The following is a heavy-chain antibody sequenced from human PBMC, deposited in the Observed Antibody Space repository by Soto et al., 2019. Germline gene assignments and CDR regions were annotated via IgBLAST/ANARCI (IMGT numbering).Heavy chain of an antibody. CDR2: ISFDGSKK. CDR1: GFTSISYV. V-gene: IGHV3-30-3*01. CDR3: ARGVFYYYGSSGYSPDY. D-gene: IGHD3-22*01. J-gene: IGHJ4*02. Sequence: WGSLRLSCEGSGFTSISYVMHLFRHAPFKWLEWVALISFDGSKKNYADSVKGRFTISRDNSKNMMYLQTNSLRPEDTAVYYCARGVFYYYGSSGYSPDYWGQGTLVTVSS.